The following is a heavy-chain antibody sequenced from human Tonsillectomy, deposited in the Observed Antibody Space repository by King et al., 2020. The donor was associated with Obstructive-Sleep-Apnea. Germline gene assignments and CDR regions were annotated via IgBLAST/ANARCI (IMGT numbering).Heavy chain of an antibody. CDR2: ISYDGSNK. V-gene: IGHV3-30*04. D-gene: IGHD6-13*01. Sequence: VQLVESGGGVVQPGRSLRLSCAASGFTFSSYAMHWVRQAPGKGLEWVAVISYDGSNKYYADSVKGRFTISRDNSKNTLYLQMNSLRAEDTAVYYCARGYSSSWKTGGRRDYWGQGTLVTVSS. CDR3: ARGYSSSWKTGGRRDY. J-gene: IGHJ4*02. CDR1: GFTFSSYA.